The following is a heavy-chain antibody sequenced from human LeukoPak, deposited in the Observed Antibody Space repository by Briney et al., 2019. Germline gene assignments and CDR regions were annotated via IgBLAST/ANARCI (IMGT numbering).Heavy chain of an antibody. CDR3: AKRGGALSH. CDR2: INPNSGDT. CDR1: GYLFTGFY. Sequence: VASVKVSCKASGYLFTGFYIHWVRQVPGQGLEWMGWINPNSGDTKSAAKFQGRVAMTRVTSVNTAYMEVSGLTAADTGIYYCAKRGGALSHWGQGTPVTVSS. J-gene: IGHJ4*02. V-gene: IGHV1-2*02. D-gene: IGHD2-21*01.